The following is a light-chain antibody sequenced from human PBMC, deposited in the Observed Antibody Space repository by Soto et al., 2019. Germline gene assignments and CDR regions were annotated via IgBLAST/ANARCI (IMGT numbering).Light chain of an antibody. J-gene: IGLJ1*01. CDR2: DVN. V-gene: IGLV2-11*02. CDR1: SSDVGGYVY. CDR3: LSYAGRSTYV. Sequence: QSVLTQPRSVSGSPGQSVAISCTGTSSDVGGYVYVSWYQHHPGKAPKLMIYDVNERPSGVPDRFSGSKSDNTASLTISGLQAEDEADYCSLSYAGRSTYVFGAGGKGTVL.